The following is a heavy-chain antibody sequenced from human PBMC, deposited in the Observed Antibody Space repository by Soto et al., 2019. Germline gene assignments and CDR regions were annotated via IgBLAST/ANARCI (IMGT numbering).Heavy chain of an antibody. J-gene: IGHJ4*02. Sequence: GGSLRLSCAASAFTFNDYAMTWVRQAPGKGLEWVSTISGSGGSTYYADSVTGRFTISRDNSKNTLYLQMNSLRAEDTAIYYCAKDGDRGYYYFDYWGQGTLVTVSS. V-gene: IGHV3-23*01. D-gene: IGHD2-21*02. CDR1: AFTFNDYA. CDR2: ISGSGGST. CDR3: AKDGDRGYYYFDY.